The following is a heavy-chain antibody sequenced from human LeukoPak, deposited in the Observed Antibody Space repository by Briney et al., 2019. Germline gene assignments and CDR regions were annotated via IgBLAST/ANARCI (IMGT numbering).Heavy chain of an antibody. CDR1: GDSISSYY. CDR2: IYYSGST. J-gene: IGHJ4*02. Sequence: RASETLSLTCTVSGDSISSYYWRWIRQPPGKALEWIGYIYYSGSTNYNPSLKSRVTISVDTSKNQFSLKLSSVTAADTAVYYCARVDSGSYSRPFDYWGQGTLVTVSS. V-gene: IGHV4-59*01. D-gene: IGHD3-10*01. CDR3: ARVDSGSYSRPFDY.